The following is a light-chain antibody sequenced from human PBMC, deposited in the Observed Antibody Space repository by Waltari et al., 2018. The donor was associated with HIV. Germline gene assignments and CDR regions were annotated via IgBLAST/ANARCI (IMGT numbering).Light chain of an antibody. CDR3: QQYNTYWT. CDR2: KAS. J-gene: IGKJ1*01. V-gene: IGKV1-5*03. Sequence: DIHLTQSPSTLSASVGDRVTITGRASPSISSWLAWYQQRPGKAPKLLIYKASNLESGVPSRFSGRGSGTEFTLTISSLQPDDCATYYCQQYNTYWTFGQGTKVESK. CDR1: PSISSW.